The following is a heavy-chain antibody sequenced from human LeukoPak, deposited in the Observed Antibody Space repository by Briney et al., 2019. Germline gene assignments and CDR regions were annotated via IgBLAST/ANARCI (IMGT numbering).Heavy chain of an antibody. CDR3: AKLPGTVDY. D-gene: IGHD6-13*01. J-gene: IGHJ4*02. V-gene: IGHV3-33*06. CDR2: IWSDGSNK. CDR1: GFTFSSYV. Sequence: GGSLRLSCAASGFTFSSYVMHWVRQAPGKGLEWVAAIWSDGSNKYYTDSVKGRFTISRDNSKNTLYLQMNSLRVEDTAVYYCAKLPGTVDYWGQGTLVTVSS.